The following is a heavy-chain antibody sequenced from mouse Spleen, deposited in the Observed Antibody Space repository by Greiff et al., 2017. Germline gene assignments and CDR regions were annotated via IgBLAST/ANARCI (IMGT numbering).Heavy chain of an antibody. CDR1: GYTFTSYW. J-gene: IGHJ2*01. Sequence: VQLQQPGTELVKPGASVKLSCKTSGYTFTSYWMHWVKQRPGQGLEWIGAIYPGNSDTSYNQKFKGKAKLTAVTSASTAYMELSSLTNEDSAVYYCTRYLMVRFFDYWGQGTTLTVSS. CDR3: TRYLMVRFFDY. CDR2: IYPGNSDT. D-gene: IGHD2-2*01. V-gene: IGHV1-5*01.